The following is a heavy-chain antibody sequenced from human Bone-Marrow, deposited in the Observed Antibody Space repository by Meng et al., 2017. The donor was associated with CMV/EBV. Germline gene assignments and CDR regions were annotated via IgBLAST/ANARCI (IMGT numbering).Heavy chain of an antibody. D-gene: IGHD1-26*01. CDR3: ARDSGSLEGDATNFDY. Sequence: GSLRLSCTVSGGSISSYYWSWIRQPAGKGLEWIGRIYTSRSTNYNPSLKSRVTMSVDTSKNQFSLKLSSVTAADTAVYYCARDSGSLEGDATNFDYWGQGTLVTVSS. CDR2: IYTSRST. CDR1: GGSISSYY. J-gene: IGHJ4*02. V-gene: IGHV4-4*07.